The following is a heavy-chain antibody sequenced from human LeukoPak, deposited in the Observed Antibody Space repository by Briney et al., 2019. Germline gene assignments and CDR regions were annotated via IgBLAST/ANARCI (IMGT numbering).Heavy chain of an antibody. V-gene: IGHV3-23*01. J-gene: IGHJ6*03. CDR3: AKDGESITMIVVVTYYYYYYMDA. CDR1: GFTFDDYG. D-gene: IGHD3-22*01. CDR2: ISGSGGST. Sequence: GGSLRLSCAASGFTFDDYGMSWVRQAPGKGLEWVSAISGSGGSTYYADSVKGRFTSSRDNSKNPLSLQMNSLRAEDTAVYYCAKDGESITMIVVVTYYYYYYMDAWGKGTTVTVSS.